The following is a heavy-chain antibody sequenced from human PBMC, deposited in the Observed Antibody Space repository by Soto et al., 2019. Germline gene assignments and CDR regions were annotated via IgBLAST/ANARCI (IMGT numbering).Heavy chain of an antibody. V-gene: IGHV1-69*01. CDR2: IIPTFGTG. Sequence: QVLLVQSGPEVKKPGSSVKVSCKASGGTFNNYAINWVRQAPGKGLEWMGGIIPTFGTGNHAQKFQGRATIPADEPTTTAYIDLNSLRSEDTAIYYCSWFDGTLVRGGRSSPYEMDVWCQGTTVSVSS. J-gene: IGHJ6*02. CDR3: SWFDGTLVRGGRSSPYEMDV. D-gene: IGHD3-10*01. CDR1: GGTFNNYA.